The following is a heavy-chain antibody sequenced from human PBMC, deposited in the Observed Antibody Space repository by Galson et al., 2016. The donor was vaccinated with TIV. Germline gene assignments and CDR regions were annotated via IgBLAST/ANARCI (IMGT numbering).Heavy chain of an antibody. Sequence: QSGAEVKKPGESLNISCKGSDSWVAWVRQKPGRGPEHMGVIYPRDSDTRYSPSFEGQVTISVDKSFTTAYLQWTSLKASDSAIYFCAAWRPGGWLDPWGQGTQVIVSS. CDR2: IYPRDSDT. CDR3: AAWRPGGWLDP. J-gene: IGHJ5*02. CDR1: DSW. V-gene: IGHV5-51*03. D-gene: IGHD5-12*01.